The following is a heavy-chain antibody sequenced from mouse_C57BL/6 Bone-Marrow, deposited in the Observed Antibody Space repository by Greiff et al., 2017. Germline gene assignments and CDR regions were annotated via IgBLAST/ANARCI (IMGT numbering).Heavy chain of an antibody. V-gene: IGHV1-81*01. J-gene: IGHJ2*01. Sequence: QVHVKQSGAELARPGASVKLSCKASGYTFTSYGISWVKQRTGQGLEWIGEIYPRSGNTYYNEKFKGKATLTADKSSSTAYMELRSLTSEDSAVYFCARMHYGSRSPWGQGTTLTVSS. CDR1: GYTFTSYG. CDR2: IYPRSGNT. CDR3: ARMHYGSRSP. D-gene: IGHD1-1*01.